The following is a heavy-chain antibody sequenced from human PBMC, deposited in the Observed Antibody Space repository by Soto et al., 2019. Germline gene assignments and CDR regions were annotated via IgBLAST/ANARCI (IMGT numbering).Heavy chain of an antibody. CDR2: IYYSGST. Sequence: SETLSLTCTVSGGSISSDGYYWSWIRQHPGKGLEWIGYIYYSGSTYYNPSLKSRVTISVDTSKNQFSLKLSSVTAADTAVYYCARGYSGGGSLVSDDYWGQGTLVTDSS. V-gene: IGHV4-31*03. CDR1: GGSISSDGYY. CDR3: ARGYSGGGSLVSDDY. J-gene: IGHJ4*02. D-gene: IGHD2-15*01.